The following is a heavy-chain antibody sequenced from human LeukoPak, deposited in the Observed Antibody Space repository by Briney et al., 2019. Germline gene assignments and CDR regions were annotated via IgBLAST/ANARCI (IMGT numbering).Heavy chain of an antibody. CDR3: TRALSGWTGYSDF. D-gene: IGHD6-19*01. Sequence: QPGRSLRLSGRGSGFTFGDYAVTWVGQAPGKGLQWVGFIRSEEYGGTPDYATSVKGRFTISRENSESTAYLQSNSLRTEDTAVYYCTRALSGWTGYSDFWGQGTVVTVSS. V-gene: IGHV3-49*04. CDR1: GFTFGDYA. J-gene: IGHJ4*02. CDR2: IRSEEYGGTP.